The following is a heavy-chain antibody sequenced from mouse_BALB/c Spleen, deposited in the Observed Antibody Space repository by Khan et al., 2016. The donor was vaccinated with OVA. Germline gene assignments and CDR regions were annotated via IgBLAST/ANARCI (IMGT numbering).Heavy chain of an antibody. D-gene: IGHD2-1*01. J-gene: IGHJ2*01. Sequence: VQLQESGPGLVKPSQSLSLTCSVTGYSITSGYYWNWIRQFPGNKLEWMGYISYDGSNNYNPSLKNRISITRDTSKNQFFLKLNSVTTEDTATYYCARGGYGNFFDYRGQGTTLTVSS. CDR2: ISYDGSN. V-gene: IGHV3-6*02. CDR3: ARGGYGNFFDY. CDR1: GYSITSGYY.